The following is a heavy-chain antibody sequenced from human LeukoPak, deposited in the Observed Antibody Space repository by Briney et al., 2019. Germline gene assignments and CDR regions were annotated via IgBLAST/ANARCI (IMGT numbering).Heavy chain of an antibody. CDR2: ISSSSDYI. V-gene: IGHV3-21*01. CDR1: GFMFNSYS. CDR3: GRDLTVWGSNRYGDNWLDP. J-gene: IGHJ5*02. D-gene: IGHD3-16*02. Sequence: GGSLRLSCAASGFMFNSYSMNWVRQAPGKGLEWVSSISSSSDYIYYADSVKGRFTISRDNAKNSLYLQMNSLRAEDTAVYYCGRDLTVWGSNRYGDNWLDPWGQGTLVTVSS.